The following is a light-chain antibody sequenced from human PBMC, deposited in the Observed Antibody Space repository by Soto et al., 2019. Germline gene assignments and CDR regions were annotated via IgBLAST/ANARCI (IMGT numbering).Light chain of an antibody. V-gene: IGLV8-61*01. J-gene: IGLJ1*01. Sequence: QTVVTHEPSFSVSPVETVTLTSGLTSGSVSRSHHPSWYQQTPGQSPRTLIHDTNRGSSRGPYRFSGSIIGTTAAITVTGAQAGDESEYLGVVYMGSDNPYVCGSGTKVPVL. CDR3: VVYMGSDNPYV. CDR1: SGSVSRSHH. CDR2: DTN.